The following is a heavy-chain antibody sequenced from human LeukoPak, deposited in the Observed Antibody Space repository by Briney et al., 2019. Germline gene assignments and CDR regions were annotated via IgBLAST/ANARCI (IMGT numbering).Heavy chain of an antibody. J-gene: IGHJ6*03. CDR3: ARGRLELWLGDDYYYCMDV. D-gene: IGHD5-18*01. Sequence: ASGSTFSASGITWVRQAPGQGLEWMGWISTYNGDTNYAQKLQGRLTLTTDTSTSTAYMDLASLRSDDTAVYYCARGRLELWLGDDYYYCMDVWGKGTTVTVSS. CDR1: GSTFSASG. V-gene: IGHV1-18*01. CDR2: ISTYNGDT.